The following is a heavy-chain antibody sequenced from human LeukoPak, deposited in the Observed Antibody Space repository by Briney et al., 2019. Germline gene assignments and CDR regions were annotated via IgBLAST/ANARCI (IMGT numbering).Heavy chain of an antibody. J-gene: IGHJ5*02. CDR3: ARDWLGRRYWFDP. CDR2: TYYRSKWYN. D-gene: IGHD1-1*01. Sequence: SQTLSLTCAISGDSVSSNSAAWNWIGRSPSRGLEWLGRTYYRSKWYNDYAVSVKSRITINPDTSKNQFSLQLNSVTPEDTAVYYCARDWLGRRYWFDPWGQGTLVTVSS. CDR1: GDSVSSNSAA. V-gene: IGHV6-1*01.